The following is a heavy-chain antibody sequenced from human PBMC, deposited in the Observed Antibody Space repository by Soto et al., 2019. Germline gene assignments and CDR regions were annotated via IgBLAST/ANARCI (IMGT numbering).Heavy chain of an antibody. CDR2: LKSKSHGETS. J-gene: IGHJ3*02. Sequence: QLVESGGGLVKPGGSLRLSCAASGFAFNYAWMSWVRQAPGKGLEWVGRLKSKSHGETSDFAAPVKGRFTISRDDSRNTVYLQMNSLRDEDTAIYYCATNSLLGTTNDAFDIWGQGTMVTVSS. V-gene: IGHV3-15*01. CDR1: GFAFNYAW. D-gene: IGHD1-1*01. CDR3: ATNSLLGTTNDAFDI.